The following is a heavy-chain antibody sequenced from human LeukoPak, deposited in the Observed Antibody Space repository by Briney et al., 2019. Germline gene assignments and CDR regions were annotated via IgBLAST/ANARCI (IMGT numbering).Heavy chain of an antibody. CDR2: MNPNSGNT. V-gene: IGHV1-8*01. Sequence: GASVKVSCKAPGYTFTSYDINWVRQATGQGLEWMGWMNPNSGNTGYAQKFQGRVTMTRNTSISTAYMELSSLRSEDTAVYYCASEVQLERRGFDYWGQGTLVTVSS. J-gene: IGHJ4*02. CDR3: ASEVQLERRGFDY. CDR1: GYTFTSYD. D-gene: IGHD1-1*01.